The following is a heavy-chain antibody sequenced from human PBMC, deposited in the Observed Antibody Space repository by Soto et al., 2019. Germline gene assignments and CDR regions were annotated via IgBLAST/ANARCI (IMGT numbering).Heavy chain of an antibody. CDR1: GGSFSGYY. CDR3: ARGKNWNLLLPFDY. Sequence: SETLSLTCAVYGGSFSGYYWSWIRQPPGKGLEWIGEINHSGSTNYNPSLKSRVTISVDTSKNQFSLKLSSVTAADTAVYYCARGKNWNLLLPFDYWGQGTLVTVSS. J-gene: IGHJ4*02. D-gene: IGHD1-7*01. V-gene: IGHV4-34*01. CDR2: INHSGST.